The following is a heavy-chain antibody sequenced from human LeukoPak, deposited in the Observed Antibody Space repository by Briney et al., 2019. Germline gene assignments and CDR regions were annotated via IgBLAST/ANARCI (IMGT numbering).Heavy chain of an antibody. D-gene: IGHD4-17*01. Sequence: SETLSLTCTVSGGSISSSSYYWGWIRQPPGKGLEWIGSIYYTGSTGYNPSLKSRVTISIDTSKNQFSLKLTSVTAADTAVYYCARDYGKYYFDYWGQGTLVTVSS. CDR1: GGSISSSSYY. V-gene: IGHV4-39*07. CDR2: IYYTGST. J-gene: IGHJ4*02. CDR3: ARDYGKYYFDY.